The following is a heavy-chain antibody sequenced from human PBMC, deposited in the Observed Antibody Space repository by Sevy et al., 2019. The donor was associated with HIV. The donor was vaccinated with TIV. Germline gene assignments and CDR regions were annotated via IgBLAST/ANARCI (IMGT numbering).Heavy chain of an antibody. J-gene: IGHJ6*02. CDR2: IIPIFGTA. D-gene: IGHD6-13*01. V-gene: IGHV1-69*13. CDR3: AKRAIAAAGPYYYYGMDV. Sequence: ASVKVSCKASGGTFSGYAISWVRQAPGQGLEWMGGIIPIFGTANYAQKFQGRVTITADESTSTAYMELSSLRSEDTAVYYCAKRAIAAAGPYYYYGMDVWGQGTTVTVSS. CDR1: GGTFSGYA.